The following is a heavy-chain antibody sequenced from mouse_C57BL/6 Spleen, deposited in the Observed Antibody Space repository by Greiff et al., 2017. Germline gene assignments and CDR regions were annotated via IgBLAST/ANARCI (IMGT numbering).Heavy chain of an antibody. CDR1: GYAFSSSW. J-gene: IGHJ2*01. Sequence: VQLQESGPELVKPGASVKISCKASGYAFSSSWMNWVKQRPGKGLEWLGRIYPGDGDTNYNGKFKGKATMTADKSSSTAYMQLSSLTSEDSAVYFCARQDYGSSPPFDYWGQGTTLTVSS. V-gene: IGHV1-82*01. D-gene: IGHD1-1*01. CDR2: IYPGDGDT. CDR3: ARQDYGSSPPFDY.